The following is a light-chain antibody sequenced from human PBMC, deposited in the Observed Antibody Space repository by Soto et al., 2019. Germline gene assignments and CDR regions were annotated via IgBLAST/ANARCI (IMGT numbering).Light chain of an antibody. V-gene: IGKV1-6*02. Sequence: IQMTQSPSALSASLGDRVTITCRASRGINTYLNWYQQKPGKAPNLLIYGASSLQSGVPSRFSGSGSGTDFTLTISSLQPEDFATYYCLQDYNYPLTFGGGTKVDIK. CDR1: RGINTY. J-gene: IGKJ4*01. CDR2: GAS. CDR3: LQDYNYPLT.